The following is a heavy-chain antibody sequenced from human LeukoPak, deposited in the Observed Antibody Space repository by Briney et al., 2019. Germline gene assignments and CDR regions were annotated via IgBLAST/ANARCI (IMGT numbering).Heavy chain of an antibody. J-gene: IGHJ4*02. CDR1: GFTFSSYS. Sequence: AGGSLRLSCAASGFTFSSYSMNWVRQPPGKGLEWIGSFSCSGSTYYNPSLKSRVTISVDTSKSQFSLYMDSVTAADTAVYYCARDWNRYAYWGQGTLVTVSS. V-gene: IGHV4-39*07. CDR2: FSCSGST. CDR3: ARDWNRYAY. D-gene: IGHD1-1*01.